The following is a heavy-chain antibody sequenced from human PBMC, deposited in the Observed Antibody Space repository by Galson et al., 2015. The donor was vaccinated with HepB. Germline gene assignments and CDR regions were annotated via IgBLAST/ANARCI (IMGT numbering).Heavy chain of an antibody. CDR3: ARDEGDAMDV. CDR1: GFNLSNNN. Sequence: SLRLSCAASGFNLSNNNMHWVRQAPGKGLEWVAVIWFDGTNKFHGDSVKGRFTISRDNSNNTLFLQMSSLRAEDTAVYYCARDEGDAMDVWGQGTTVTVSS. CDR2: IWFDGTNK. J-gene: IGHJ6*02. V-gene: IGHV3-33*08.